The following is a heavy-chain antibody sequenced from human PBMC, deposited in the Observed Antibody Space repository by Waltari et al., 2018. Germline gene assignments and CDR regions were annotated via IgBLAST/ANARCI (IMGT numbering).Heavy chain of an antibody. J-gene: IGHJ4*02. CDR2: ISWNSGSI. CDR3: AKGFSPIQQSFDY. Sequence: EVQLVESGGGLVQPGRSLRLSCAASGFTFDDYAMHWVRQAPGKGLEWVSGISWNSGSIGYADSVKGRFTISRDNAKNSLYLQMNSLRAEDTALYYCAKGFSPIQQSFDYWGQGTLVTVSS. CDR1: GFTFDDYA. D-gene: IGHD5-18*01. V-gene: IGHV3-9*01.